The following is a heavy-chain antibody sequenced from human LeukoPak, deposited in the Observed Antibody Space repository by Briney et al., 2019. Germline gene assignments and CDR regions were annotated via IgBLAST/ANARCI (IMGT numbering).Heavy chain of an antibody. Sequence: GGSLRLSCAASGFTFSSYAMSWVRQAPGKGLEWVSAISGSGGSTYYADSVKGRFTISRDNSKNTLYLQMNSLGAEDTAVYYCARVIHDYYYYYYYMDVWGKGTTVTVSS. CDR2: ISGSGGST. V-gene: IGHV3-23*01. J-gene: IGHJ6*03. CDR1: GFTFSSYA. CDR3: ARVIHDYYYYYYYMDV. D-gene: IGHD3-16*01.